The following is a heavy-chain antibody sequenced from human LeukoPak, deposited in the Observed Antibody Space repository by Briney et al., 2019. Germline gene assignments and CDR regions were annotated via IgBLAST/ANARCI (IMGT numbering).Heavy chain of an antibody. CDR3: ARGGYQLLYWALDY. CDR1: GYTFTGYY. Sequence: ASVKVSRKASGYTFTGYYMHWVRQAPGQALEWMGWINPNSSGTNYAQKFQGRVTMTRDTSISTAYMELSRLRSDDTAVYYCARGGYQLLYWALDYWGQGTLVTVSS. V-gene: IGHV1-2*02. J-gene: IGHJ4*02. CDR2: INPNSSGT. D-gene: IGHD2-2*02.